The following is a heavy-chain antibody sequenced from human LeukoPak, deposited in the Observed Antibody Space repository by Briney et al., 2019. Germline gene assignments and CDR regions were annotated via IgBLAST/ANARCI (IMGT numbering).Heavy chain of an antibody. V-gene: IGHV3-64*01. D-gene: IGHD3-10*01. Sequence: GGSLRLSCAASGFTFSSYAMHWVRQAPGKGLEYVSAISSNGGSTYYANSVKGRFTISRDNSKNTLYLQMGSLRAEDMAVYYRARDALMVRGVITPRPSFYFDYWGQGTLVTVSS. CDR1: GFTFSSYA. J-gene: IGHJ4*02. CDR3: ARDALMVRGVITPRPSFYFDY. CDR2: ISSNGGST.